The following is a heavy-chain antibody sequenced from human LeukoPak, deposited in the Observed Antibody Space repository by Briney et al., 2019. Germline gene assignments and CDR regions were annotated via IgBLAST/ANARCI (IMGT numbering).Heavy chain of an antibody. D-gene: IGHD3-10*01. CDR1: GGSISSYY. CDR2: IYYSGST. V-gene: IGHV4-59*08. Sequence: PSETLSLTCTVSGGSISSYYWSWIRQPPGKGLEWIGYIYYSGSTYYNPSLKSRVTISVDTSKNQFSLKLSSVTAADTAVYYCARGYGSGSSQEAFSDYWGQGTLVTVSS. J-gene: IGHJ4*02. CDR3: ARGYGSGSSQEAFSDY.